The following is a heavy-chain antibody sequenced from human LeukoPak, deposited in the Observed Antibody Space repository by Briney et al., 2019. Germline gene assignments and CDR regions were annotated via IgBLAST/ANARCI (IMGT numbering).Heavy chain of an antibody. CDR3: AGEVGAENWFDP. CDR2: VNPNSGNT. Sequence: ASVKVSCKASGYTFTSSDINWVRQATGQGLEWMGCVNPNSGNTAYAQKFQGRVTMTRDTSISTAYMELSSLRFDDTAVYYCAGEVGAENWFDPWGQGTLVTASS. CDR1: GYTFTSSD. J-gene: IGHJ5*02. D-gene: IGHD1-26*01. V-gene: IGHV1-8*01.